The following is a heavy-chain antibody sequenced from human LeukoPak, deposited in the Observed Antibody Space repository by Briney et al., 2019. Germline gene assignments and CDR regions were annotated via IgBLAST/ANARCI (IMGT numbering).Heavy chain of an antibody. CDR1: GFTLSTYW. Sequence: GGSLRLSCEVSGFTLSTYWMNWVRQAPGKRLEWVANIKQDGSERYYVDSVKGRFTISRDNAKNSLYLQMNSLRAEDTAVYYCARSGVAFAGVTSFGHWGQGTLVTVSS. CDR3: ARSGVAFAGVTSFGH. CDR2: IKQDGSER. V-gene: IGHV3-7*01. D-gene: IGHD3-16*01. J-gene: IGHJ4*02.